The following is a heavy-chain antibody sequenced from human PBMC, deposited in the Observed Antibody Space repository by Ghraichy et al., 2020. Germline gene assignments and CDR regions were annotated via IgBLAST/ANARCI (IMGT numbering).Heavy chain of an antibody. CDR1: GGSISSSSYY. V-gene: IGHV4-39*01. CDR2: IYYSGST. CDR3: ASLENLTGYSY. D-gene: IGHD3-9*01. Sequence: SETLSLTCTVSGGSISSSSYYWGWIRQPPGKGLEWIGSIYYSGSTYYNPSLKSRVTISVDTSKNQFSLKLSSVTAADTAVYYCASLENLTGYSYWGQGTLVTVSS. J-gene: IGHJ4*02.